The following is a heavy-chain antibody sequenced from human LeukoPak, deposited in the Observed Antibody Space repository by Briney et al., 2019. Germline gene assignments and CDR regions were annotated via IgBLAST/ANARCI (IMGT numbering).Heavy chain of an antibody. D-gene: IGHD3-22*01. Sequence: GASVKVSCKTSGYTFSNYEINWVRQVTGQGLEWMGWMNPNSGNTYYTQKFQGRLTMTRITSITTAYMELRSLTSEDTAVYYCARGGSYYYDSSGGNWFDPWGQGTLVTVSS. CDR3: ARGGSYYYDSSGGNWFDP. V-gene: IGHV1-8*01. CDR2: MNPNSGNT. J-gene: IGHJ5*02. CDR1: GYTFSNYE.